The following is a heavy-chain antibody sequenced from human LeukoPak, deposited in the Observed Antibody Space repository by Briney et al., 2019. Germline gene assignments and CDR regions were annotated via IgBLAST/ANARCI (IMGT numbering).Heavy chain of an antibody. J-gene: IGHJ5*02. CDR2: IYNRGGT. Sequence: PSETLSLTCTVSGVSISSYYWSWIRQPPGKGLEWIGYIYNRGGTNHNPSLKSRVTISVDTSKNQFSLKLSSVTAADTAVYYCARTYYYGSGRGFDPWGQGTLVTVSS. V-gene: IGHV4-59*08. CDR3: ARTYYYGSGRGFDP. D-gene: IGHD3-10*01. CDR1: GVSISSYY.